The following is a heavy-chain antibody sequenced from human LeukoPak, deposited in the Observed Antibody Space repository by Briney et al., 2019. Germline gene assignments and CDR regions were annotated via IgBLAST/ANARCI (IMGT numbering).Heavy chain of an antibody. J-gene: IGHJ6*02. CDR2: ISATGGKI. V-gene: IGHV3-23*01. D-gene: IGHD2-2*01. CDR3: AKGSCSRTSSSCSLAYYYIMDV. Sequence: GGSLRLSCAASGFTFSSYGMSWVRQAPGKGLEGVSSISATGGKIYYADSVKGRFTISREGYRSTLYLEMNSLRGDDTAVYYCAKGSCSRTSSSCSLAYYYIMDVWGQGTTVTVSS. CDR1: GFTFSSYG.